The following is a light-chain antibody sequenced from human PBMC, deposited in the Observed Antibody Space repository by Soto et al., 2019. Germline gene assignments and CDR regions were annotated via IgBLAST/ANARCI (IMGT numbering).Light chain of an antibody. CDR2: VAS. CDR3: QQYNSWPLT. CDR1: QSVSTS. J-gene: IGKJ4*01. V-gene: IGKV3-15*01. Sequence: EIVMTQSPATLSVSPGERATLSCRASQSVSTSLAWYQQKPGQAPRLLIYVASTRATGIPARFSGSGSGTEFTLTISSLQSEDFAVYYCQQYNSWPLTFGGGTKVEIK.